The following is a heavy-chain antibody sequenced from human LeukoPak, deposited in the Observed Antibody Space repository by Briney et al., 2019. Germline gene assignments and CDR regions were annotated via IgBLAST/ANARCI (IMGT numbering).Heavy chain of an antibody. CDR2: ISKNTVDT. D-gene: IGHD3-16*02. Sequence: PGGSLRLSCTGSGFIFSRYAVSWVRQAPGKGLEWVSAISKNTVDTYYADSVKGRLTISRDSSKNTVYLQMNSLRAEDTAVYYCAKGGVITFGGVIVYWGQGTLVTVSS. V-gene: IGHV3-23*01. J-gene: IGHJ4*02. CDR3: AKGGVITFGGVIVY. CDR1: GFIFSRYA.